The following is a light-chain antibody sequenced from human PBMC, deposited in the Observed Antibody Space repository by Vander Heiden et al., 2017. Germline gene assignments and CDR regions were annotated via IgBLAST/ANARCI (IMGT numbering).Light chain of an antibody. CDR1: QSVKSW. CDR3: QQYNSYPWT. Sequence: DIQMTQSPSTLPASVGDTVTITCRASQSVKSWLAWHQQKPGKVPKLLIYQASTLESGVPSRFSGSESGTEFTLTISSLQPDDFAIYYCQQYNSYPWTFGQGTKVEI. CDR2: QAS. J-gene: IGKJ1*01. V-gene: IGKV1-5*03.